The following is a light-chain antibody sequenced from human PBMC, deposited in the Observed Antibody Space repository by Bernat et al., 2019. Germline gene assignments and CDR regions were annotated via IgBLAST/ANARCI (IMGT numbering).Light chain of an antibody. CDR2: KAS. Sequence: DIQMTQSPSTLSASVGDRVTITCRASQSISSWLAWYQQKPGKAPKLLIYKASSLESGVPSRFSGSGSGTEFTLTISSLQPDDFATYYCQQYNNYPGTFGPGTKVDIK. CDR1: QSISSW. CDR3: QQYNNYPGT. V-gene: IGKV1-5*03. J-gene: IGKJ3*01.